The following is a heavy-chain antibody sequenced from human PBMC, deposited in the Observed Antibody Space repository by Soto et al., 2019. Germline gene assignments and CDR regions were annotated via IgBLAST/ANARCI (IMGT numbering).Heavy chain of an antibody. J-gene: IGHJ5*02. V-gene: IGHV2-5*02. Sequence: QITLKESGPTLVKPTQTLTLTCTFSGFSLSTSGVGVGWIRQPPGKALEWLALIYWDVDKRYSPSLKSRLTITTDTSKNQVVLTMTNMDPVDTATYYCAHRPILLYGSGSYDWFDPWGQGTLVTVSS. CDR1: GFSLSTSGVG. CDR2: IYWDVDK. CDR3: AHRPILLYGSGSYDWFDP. D-gene: IGHD3-10*01.